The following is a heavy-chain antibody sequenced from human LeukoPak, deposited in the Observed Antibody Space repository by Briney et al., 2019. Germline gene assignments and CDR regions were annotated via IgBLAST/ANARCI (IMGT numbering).Heavy chain of an antibody. CDR2: IYYSGST. V-gene: IGHV4-39*01. CDR1: GGSISSSSYY. J-gene: IGHJ4*02. CDR3: AIIPALGYCSGGSCELGAWYFDY. D-gene: IGHD2-15*01. Sequence: SETLSLTCTVSGGSISSSSYYWGWIRQPPGKGLEWIGSIYYSGSTYYNPSLKGRVTISVDTSKNQFSLKLSSVTAADTAVYYCAIIPALGYCSGGSCELGAWYFDYWGQGTLVTVSS.